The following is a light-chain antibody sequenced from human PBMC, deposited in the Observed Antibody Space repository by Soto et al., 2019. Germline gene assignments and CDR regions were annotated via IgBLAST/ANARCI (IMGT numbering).Light chain of an antibody. V-gene: IGLV1-44*01. Sequence: QSVLTQPPSASGTPGQRVTISCSGSSSNIGSNYVYWYQQLPGTAPKLLIFFSSHRPSGVPDRFSGSKSGSSASLAISGLQSEDEANYYCAAWDDSLNGVVFGGGTKLTVL. CDR2: FSS. J-gene: IGLJ2*01. CDR1: SSNIGSNY. CDR3: AAWDDSLNGVV.